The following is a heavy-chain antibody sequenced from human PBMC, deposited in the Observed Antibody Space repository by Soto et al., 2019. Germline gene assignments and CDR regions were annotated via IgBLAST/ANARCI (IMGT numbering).Heavy chain of an antibody. J-gene: IGHJ4*02. Sequence: QVQLQESGPGLVKPSETLSLTCTVSGGSVSSGSYYWSWIRQPPGKGLEWIGYIYYSGSTNYNPSLKSRVTISVDTSKNQFSLKLSSVTAADTAVYYCARASYCGGDCYSDYWGQGTLVTVSS. CDR1: GGSVSSGSYY. CDR3: ARASYCGGDCYSDY. CDR2: IYYSGST. D-gene: IGHD2-21*02. V-gene: IGHV4-61*01.